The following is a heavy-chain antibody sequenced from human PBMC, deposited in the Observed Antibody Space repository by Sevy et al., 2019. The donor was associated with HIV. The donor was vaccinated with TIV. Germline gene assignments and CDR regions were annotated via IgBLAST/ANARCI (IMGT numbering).Heavy chain of an antibody. V-gene: IGHV3-23*01. CDR3: AKTINSGGGAVPAANYYYYGMDV. Sequence: GGSLRLSCAASEFIFSDYAMNWVRQTPGKGLEWVSSINGKGRSTHYADSVEGRFTISRGNSKNTLYLQMNSLRAEDTVVYYCAKTINSGGGAVPAANYYYYGMDVWGQGTTVTVSS. CDR2: INGKGRST. J-gene: IGHJ6*02. D-gene: IGHD2-2*01. CDR1: EFIFSDYA.